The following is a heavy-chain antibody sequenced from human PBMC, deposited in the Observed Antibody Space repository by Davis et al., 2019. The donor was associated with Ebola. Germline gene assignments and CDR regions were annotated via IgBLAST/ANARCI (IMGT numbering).Heavy chain of an antibody. J-gene: IGHJ4*02. V-gene: IGHV3-7*01. D-gene: IGHD4-17*01. CDR3: SRGGAVKFDY. CDR1: GFTFSRYW. Sequence: AGSLRLSCAASGFTFSRYWMSWVRQAPGKGLEWVASIKQDGSEKHYVDSVTGRFAISRDNTKNSLYLQMNSLRDEDTALYYCSRGGAVKFDYWGQGTLVTVSS. CDR2: IKQDGSEK.